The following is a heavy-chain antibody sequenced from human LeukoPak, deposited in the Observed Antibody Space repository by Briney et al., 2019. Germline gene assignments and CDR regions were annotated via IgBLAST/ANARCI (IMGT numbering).Heavy chain of an antibody. J-gene: IGHJ5*02. D-gene: IGHD3-10*01. V-gene: IGHV4-39*01. CDR2: IYNSGST. CDR1: GGSISSSSYY. Sequence: SETLSLTCTVSGGSISSSSYYWGWIRQPPGKGLEWIGSIYNSGSTYYNPSLKSRVTISVNTSKNQFSLNLSSVTAADTAVYYCARHPLWFGELLSPNWFDPWGQGTLVAVSS. CDR3: ARHPLWFGELLSPNWFDP.